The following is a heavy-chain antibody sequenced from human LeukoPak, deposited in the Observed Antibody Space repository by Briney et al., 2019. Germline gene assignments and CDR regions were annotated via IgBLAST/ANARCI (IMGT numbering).Heavy chain of an antibody. D-gene: IGHD3-3*01. J-gene: IGHJ4*02. CDR3: ARAHTIFGVVIMSFYADY. Sequence: ASVKVSCKASGYTFTSYGISWVRQAPGQGLEWMGWISAYNGNTNYAQKLQGRVTMTTDTSTSTAYMELRSLRSDDTAVYYCARAHTIFGVVIMSFYADYWGQGTLVTVSS. CDR2: ISAYNGNT. V-gene: IGHV1-18*01. CDR1: GYTFTSYG.